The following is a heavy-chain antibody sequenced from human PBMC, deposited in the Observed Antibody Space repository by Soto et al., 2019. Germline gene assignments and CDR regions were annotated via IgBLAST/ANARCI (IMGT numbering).Heavy chain of an antibody. V-gene: IGHV4-30-2*01. CDR1: GASITSGSYS. Sequence: QLQLQESGSGLVNPSQTLSLTCTVSGASITSGSYSWSWIRQAPGKGLEWIGNIHVTGYTAFSPSLKRRVTMSVDTSKNQFSLNVNSVTAADTAVYFCARGGALRPNGHVPLVFWGQGTLVTVSS. J-gene: IGHJ4*02. CDR2: IHVTGYT. D-gene: IGHD1-26*01. CDR3: ARGGALRPNGHVPLVF.